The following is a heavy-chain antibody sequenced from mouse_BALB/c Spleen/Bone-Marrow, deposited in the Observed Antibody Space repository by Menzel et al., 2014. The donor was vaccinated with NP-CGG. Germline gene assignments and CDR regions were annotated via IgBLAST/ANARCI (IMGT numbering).Heavy chain of an antibody. CDR3: TREGYSPFAY. V-gene: IGHV1S81*02. Sequence: VQLQQSGAELVKPGASVKLSCKASGYTFTSYYMYWVKQRPGQGLEWIGEINPSNGGTNFNEKFKSKATLTVDKSSSTAYMQLSSLTSEDSAVYYCTREGYSPFAYWGQGTLVTGSA. CDR1: GYTFTSYY. D-gene: IGHD1-1*01. CDR2: INPSNGGT. J-gene: IGHJ3*01.